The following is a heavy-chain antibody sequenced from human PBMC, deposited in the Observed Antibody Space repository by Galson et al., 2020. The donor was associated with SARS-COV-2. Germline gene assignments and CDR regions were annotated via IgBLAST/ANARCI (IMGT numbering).Heavy chain of an antibody. D-gene: IGHD3-3*01. J-gene: IGHJ6*02. Sequence: ASVKVSCKASGYTFTSYGISWVRQAPGQGLEWMGWISAYNGNTNYAQKLQGRVTMTTDTSTSTAYMELRSLRSDDTAVYYCARGQEAAVERAYLTIFGVVINYGLDVWGQGTTVTVSS. CDR1: GYTFTSYG. CDR3: ARGQEAAVERAYLTIFGVVINYGLDV. V-gene: IGHV1-18*04. CDR2: ISAYNGNT.